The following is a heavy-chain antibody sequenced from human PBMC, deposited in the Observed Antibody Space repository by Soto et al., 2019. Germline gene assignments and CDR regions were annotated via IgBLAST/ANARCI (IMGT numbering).Heavy chain of an antibody. CDR1: GFTFSDYY. Sequence: GGSLRLSCAASGFTFSDYYMSWIRQAPGKGLEWVSYISSSGSTIYYADSVKGRFTISRDNAKNSLYLQMNSLRAEDTAVYYCARDSYYYDSSGYPTRGFDYWGQGTLVTVSS. D-gene: IGHD3-22*01. V-gene: IGHV3-11*01. J-gene: IGHJ4*02. CDR3: ARDSYYYDSSGYPTRGFDY. CDR2: ISSSGSTI.